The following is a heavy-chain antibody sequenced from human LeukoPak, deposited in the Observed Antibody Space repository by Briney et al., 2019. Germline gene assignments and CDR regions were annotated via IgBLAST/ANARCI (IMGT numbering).Heavy chain of an antibody. CDR1: GGSISSSSYY. CDR3: ARHRHLAAHYYYGMDV. V-gene: IGHV4-39*01. Sequence: SETLSLTCTVSGGSISSSSYYWGWVRQPPGRGLEWVGSIYYSGSTYYNPSLKSRVTICVDTSKNQFSLKLSSVTAADTAVYYCARHRHLAAHYYYGMDVWGQGTTVTVSS. J-gene: IGHJ6*02. D-gene: IGHD2-15*01. CDR2: IYYSGST.